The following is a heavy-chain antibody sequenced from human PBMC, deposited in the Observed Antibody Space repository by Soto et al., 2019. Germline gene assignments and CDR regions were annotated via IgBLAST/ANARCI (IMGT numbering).Heavy chain of an antibody. D-gene: IGHD2-15*01. CDR2: IRSTGDGGTT. CDR1: GFTFSHAW. J-gene: IGHJ6*02. CDR3: ATDQAGGYFYYYGMVV. V-gene: IGHV3-15*01. Sequence: GGSLRLSCAASGFTFSHAWMSWVRQAPGKGLAWVGRIRSTGDGGTTDYAAPVKGRFTISGDDSKNTLFLQMNSLKAEDTAVYYCATDQAGGYFYYYGMVVWGQGTTVTVSS.